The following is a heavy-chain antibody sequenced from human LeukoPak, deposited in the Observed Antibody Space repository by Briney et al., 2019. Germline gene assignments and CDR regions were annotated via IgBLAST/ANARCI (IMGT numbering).Heavy chain of an antibody. J-gene: IGHJ4*02. CDR1: GYTFTSYY. CDR2: IIPIFGTA. Sequence: SVKVSCKASGYTFTSYYMHWVRQAPGQGLEWMGGIIPIFGTANYAQKFQGRVTITADESTSIAYMELSSLRSEDTAVYYCARGSPYYYDSSGYYFPPYYFDYWGQGTLVTVSS. V-gene: IGHV1-69*13. D-gene: IGHD3-22*01. CDR3: ARGSPYYYDSSGYYFPPYYFDY.